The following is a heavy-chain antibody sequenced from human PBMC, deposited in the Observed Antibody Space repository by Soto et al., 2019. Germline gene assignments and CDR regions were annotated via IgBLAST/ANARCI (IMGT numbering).Heavy chain of an antibody. Sequence: QVQLVQSGAEVKKPGASVKVSCKASGYTFTSYDINWVRQATGQGLEWMGWMNPNSGNTGYAQKFQGRVTMASNTSISTDYMELSSLRSEDTAVYYCARGQYESYERWCDPWGQGTLVTVSS. CDR3: ARGQYESYERWCDP. CDR1: GYTFTSYD. V-gene: IGHV1-8*01. D-gene: IGHD1-26*01. J-gene: IGHJ5*02. CDR2: MNPNSGNT.